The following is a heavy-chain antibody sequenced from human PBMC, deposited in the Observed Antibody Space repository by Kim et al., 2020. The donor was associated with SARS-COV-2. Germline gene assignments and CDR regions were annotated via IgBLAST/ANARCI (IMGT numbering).Heavy chain of an antibody. CDR1: GGSISSYY. D-gene: IGHD3-22*01. J-gene: IGHJ4*02. CDR2: IYYSGST. CDR3: ARVRGYYDGRCYYFSLLFDY. V-gene: IGHV4-59*01. Sequence: SETLSLTCTVSGGSISSYYWSWIRQPPGKGLEWIGSIYYSGSTNYNPSLKSRVTISVDTSKNQFSLKLSSVTAADTAVYYCARVRGYYDGRCYYFSLLFDYWGQGHLVTVSA.